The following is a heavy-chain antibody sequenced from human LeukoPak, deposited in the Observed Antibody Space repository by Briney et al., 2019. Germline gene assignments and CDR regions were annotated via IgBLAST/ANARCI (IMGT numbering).Heavy chain of an antibody. Sequence: QTGGSLRLSCAASGFTSSSYAMSWVRQAPGKGREGVSAISGSGGSTYYADSVKGRFTISRDNSKNTLYLQMNSLRAEDTAVYYCAKDGVAVAYDAFDIWGQGTMVTVSS. J-gene: IGHJ3*02. V-gene: IGHV3-23*01. CDR2: ISGSGGST. CDR1: GFTSSSYA. D-gene: IGHD6-19*01. CDR3: AKDGVAVAYDAFDI.